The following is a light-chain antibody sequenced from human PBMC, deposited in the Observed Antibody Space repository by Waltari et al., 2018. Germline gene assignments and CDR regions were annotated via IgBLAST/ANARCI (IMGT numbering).Light chain of an antibody. J-gene: IGLJ1*01. V-gene: IGLV2-14*01. CDR2: EVS. Sequence: QSALTQPASVSGSPGQSITISCTGTSSDVGGYNRVSWYQQHPGRAPKFMIYEVSNRPSGVSDRFSGSKSGNTASLTISVLQAEDEADYYCSSFSSSSIRYVFGIGTKVTVL. CDR1: SSDVGGYNR. CDR3: SSFSSSSIRYV.